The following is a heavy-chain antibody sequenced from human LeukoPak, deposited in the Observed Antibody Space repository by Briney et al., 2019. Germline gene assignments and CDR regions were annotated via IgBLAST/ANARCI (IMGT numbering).Heavy chain of an antibody. CDR2: ISDYNGNT. D-gene: IGHD6-13*01. CDR3: ARGGIAGIYYYYYYGMDV. J-gene: IGHJ6*02. V-gene: IGHV1-18*01. Sequence: GASVKVSCKASGYTFTSYGISWVRQAPGQGLEWMGWISDYNGNTNYAQKLQGRVTMTTDTSTSTAYMELRSLRSDDTAVYYCARGGIAGIYYYYYYGMDVWGQGTTVTVSS. CDR1: GYTFTSYG.